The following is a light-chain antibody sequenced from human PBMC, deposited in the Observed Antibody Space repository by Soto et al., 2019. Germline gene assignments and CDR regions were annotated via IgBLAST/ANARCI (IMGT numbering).Light chain of an antibody. CDR2: ESS. Sequence: DIQMTQSPSTLSASVGDRVTITCRASQSISSWLALYQQKPGKAPKLLIHESSRLESGVPSGLSGSDSGTEFTLTISGLHAEDFATYYCQQYTNFPLTFGGGTKVEIK. J-gene: IGKJ4*01. V-gene: IGKV1-5*01. CDR1: QSISSW. CDR3: QQYTNFPLT.